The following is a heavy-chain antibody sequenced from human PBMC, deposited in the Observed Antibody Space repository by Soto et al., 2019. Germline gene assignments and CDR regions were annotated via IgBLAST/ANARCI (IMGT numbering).Heavy chain of an antibody. CDR2: IIPFLGAP. CDR1: GVSFSTYS. J-gene: IGHJ4*02. CDR3: ARPLDPYCGCGACYSFAY. V-gene: IGHV1-69*01. D-gene: IGHD2-15*01. Sequence: QVQLVQSGVEVKKPGSSVKVSCRSSGVSFSTYSISWVRQAPGQGLEWLGAIIPFLGAPNYAQKFYGRLSITADESTRTTFMELSSLTSEATAVYYCARPLDPYCGCGACYSFAYWGQGSVVAVST.